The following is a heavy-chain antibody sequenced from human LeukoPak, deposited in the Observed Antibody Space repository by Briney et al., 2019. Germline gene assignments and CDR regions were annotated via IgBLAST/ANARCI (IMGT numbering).Heavy chain of an antibody. D-gene: IGHD6-25*01. CDR2: IYYSGIT. J-gene: IGHJ5*02. Sequence: SETLSLTCTVSGGSISSDYWSWIRQPPGKGLEWIGYIYYSGITNYNLSFKSRVTISVDTSKNQFSLKLSSVTAADTAVYYCARSQRGIWFDPWGQGTLVTVSS. V-gene: IGHV4-59*01. CDR1: GGSISSDY. CDR3: ARSQRGIWFDP.